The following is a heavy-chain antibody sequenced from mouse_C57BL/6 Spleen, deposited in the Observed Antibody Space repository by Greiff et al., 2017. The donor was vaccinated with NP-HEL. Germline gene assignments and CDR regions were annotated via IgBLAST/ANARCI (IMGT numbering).Heavy chain of an antibody. V-gene: IGHV3-6*01. CDR3: ARVGDSNYGYWYFDV. CDR2: ISYDGSN. D-gene: IGHD2-5*01. CDR1: GYSITSGYY. Sequence: DVKLQESGPGLVKPSQSLSLTCSVTGYSITSGYYWNWLRQFPGNKLEWMGYISYDGSNNYNPSLKNRISITRDTSKNQFFLKLNSVTTEDTATYYCARVGDSNYGYWYFDVWGTGTTVTVSS. J-gene: IGHJ1*03.